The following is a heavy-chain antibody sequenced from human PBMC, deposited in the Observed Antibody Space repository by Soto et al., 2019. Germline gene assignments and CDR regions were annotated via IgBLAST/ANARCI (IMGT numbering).Heavy chain of an antibody. J-gene: IGHJ5*02. CDR1: GDSITSGGYY. CDR3: SRPTTIIMPRGAVLTYGGPCDP. CDR2: VYHSGST. V-gene: IGHV4-31*03. Sequence: QVQLQVSGPGLVKPSQTLSLTCNVSGDSITSGGYYWSWIRQQPGKGLEWIGYVYHSGSTYYNPSLQIRLTLPVDPSKNQFALTRSSVTVAHTAVYYCSRPTTIIMPRGAVLTYGGPCDPLGHGPLVTVSS. D-gene: IGHD3-10*01.